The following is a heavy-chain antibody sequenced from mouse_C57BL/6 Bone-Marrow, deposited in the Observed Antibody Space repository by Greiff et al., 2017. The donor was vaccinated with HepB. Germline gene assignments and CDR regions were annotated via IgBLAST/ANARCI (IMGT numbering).Heavy chain of an antibody. J-gene: IGHJ3*01. CDR2: IYPRSGNT. CDR1: GYTFTSYG. Sequence: VQLQESGAELARPGASVKLSCKASGYTFTSYGISWVKQRTGQGLEWIGEIYPRSGNTYYNEKFKGKATLTADKSSSTAYMELRSLTSEDSAVYFCARGRVAYWGQGTLVTVSA. CDR3: ARGRVAY. V-gene: IGHV1-81*01.